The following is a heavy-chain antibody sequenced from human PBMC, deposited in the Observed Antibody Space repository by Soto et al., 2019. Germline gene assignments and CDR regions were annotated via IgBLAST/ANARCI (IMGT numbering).Heavy chain of an antibody. CDR2: IYYSGST. J-gene: IGHJ3*02. Sequence: SETLSLACTVSGCSISSGGYYWSWIRQHPGKGLEWIGYIYYSGSTYYNPSLKSRVTISVDTSKNQFSLKLSSVTAADTAVYYCARDAAYCGGDCYLIDAFDIWGQGTMVT. V-gene: IGHV4-31*03. D-gene: IGHD2-21*02. CDR3: ARDAAYCGGDCYLIDAFDI. CDR1: GCSISSGGYY.